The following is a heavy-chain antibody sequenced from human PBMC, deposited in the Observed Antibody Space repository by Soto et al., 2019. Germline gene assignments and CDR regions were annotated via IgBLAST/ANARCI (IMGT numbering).Heavy chain of an antibody. CDR3: ARQRDCSSTSCYTYYYYGMDV. CDR2: IDPSDSYT. J-gene: IGHJ6*02. V-gene: IGHV5-10-1*01. CDR1: GYSFTSYW. Sequence: PGESLKISCKGSGYSFTSYWISWVRQIPGKGLEWMGRIDPSDSYTNYSPSFQGHVTISADKSISTAYLQWSSLKASDTAMYYCARQRDCSSTSCYTYYYYGMDVWGQGTTVTVSS. D-gene: IGHD2-2*02.